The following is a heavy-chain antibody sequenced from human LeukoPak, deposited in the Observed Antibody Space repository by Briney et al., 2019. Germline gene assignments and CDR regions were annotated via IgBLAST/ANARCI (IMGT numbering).Heavy chain of an antibody. Sequence: PSETLSLTCTVSGGSISGYYWSWIRQPPGKGLKWVGYIYSSAYTNYNPSLKSRVTISVDTSKNQFSLRLISVTAADTAVYYCARGERLGLDSWGQGTLVAVSS. J-gene: IGHJ4*02. CDR2: IYSSAYT. V-gene: IGHV4-59*01. CDR3: ARGERLGLDS. CDR1: GGSISGYY. D-gene: IGHD6-19*01.